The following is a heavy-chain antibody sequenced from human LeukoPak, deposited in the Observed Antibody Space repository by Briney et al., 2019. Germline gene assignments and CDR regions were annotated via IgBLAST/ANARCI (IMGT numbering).Heavy chain of an antibody. CDR1: GFTVITND. V-gene: IGHV3-53*01. Sequence: GGSLRLSCAASGFTVITNDMAWVRQAPGKGLEWVSVLYSDGNTKYAASVQGRFTISRDNSKNTLYLEMNSLSPDDTAVYYCARGVEPLAANTLAYWGQGTLVTVSS. CDR3: ARGVEPLAANTLAY. D-gene: IGHD1-14*01. CDR2: LYSDGNT. J-gene: IGHJ4*02.